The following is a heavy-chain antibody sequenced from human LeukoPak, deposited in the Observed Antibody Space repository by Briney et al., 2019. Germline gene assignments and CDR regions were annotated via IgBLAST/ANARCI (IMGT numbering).Heavy chain of an antibody. CDR3: ARDSKDIVVVPAAPADLNWFDP. D-gene: IGHD2-2*01. V-gene: IGHV1-2*02. CDR2: INSNSGGT. J-gene: IGHJ5*02. CDR1: GYTFTGYY. Sequence: WASVKVSCKASGYTFTGYYMHWVRQAPGQGLEWMGWINSNSGGTNYAQKFQGRVTMTRDTSISTAYMELSRLRSDDTAVYYCARDSKDIVVVPAAPADLNWFDPWGQGTLVTVSS.